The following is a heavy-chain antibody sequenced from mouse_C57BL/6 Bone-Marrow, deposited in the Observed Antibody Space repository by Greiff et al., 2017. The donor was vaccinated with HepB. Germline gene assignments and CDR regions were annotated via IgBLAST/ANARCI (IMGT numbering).Heavy chain of an antibody. J-gene: IGHJ4*01. CDR1: GFNIKDDY. Sequence: QLQQSGAELVRPGASVKLSCTASGFNIKDDYMHWVKQRPEQGLEWIGWIDPENGDTEYASKFQGKATITADTSSNTAYLQLSSLTSEDTAVYYCTTWGGRDAMDYWGQGTSVTVSS. D-gene: IGHD1-1*01. CDR3: TTWGGRDAMDY. CDR2: IDPENGDT. V-gene: IGHV14-4*01.